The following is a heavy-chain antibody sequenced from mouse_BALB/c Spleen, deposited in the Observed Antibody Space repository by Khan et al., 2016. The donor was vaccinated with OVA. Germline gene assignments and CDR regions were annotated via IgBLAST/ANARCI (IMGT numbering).Heavy chain of an antibody. Sequence: EVKLLESGPGLVKPSQSLSLTCTVTGYSITSDYAWNWIRQFPGNKLEWMGYIRSSGSTNYNPAFKSRISITRDTSKNQFFLQLNSVTTEDTATYYCARDGSRYNYAMDYWGQGTSVTVSS. D-gene: IGHD2-3*01. CDR2: IRSSGST. J-gene: IGHJ4*01. CDR1: GYSITSDYA. CDR3: ARDGSRYNYAMDY. V-gene: IGHV3-2*02.